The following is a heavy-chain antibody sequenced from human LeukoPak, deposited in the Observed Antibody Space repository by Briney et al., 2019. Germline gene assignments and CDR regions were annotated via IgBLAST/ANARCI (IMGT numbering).Heavy chain of an antibody. Sequence: GASVEVSFKASGDTFSSYYVHWVRQAPGQGLEWMGVMNPSAGSTNYAEKFQGSVTMTRDTSTSTVYMELSSLRSEDTAVYYCAGQKAVPVTVGFDYWGQGTPVSVSS. CDR2: MNPSAGST. CDR3: AGQKAVPVTVGFDY. V-gene: IGHV1-46*01. J-gene: IGHJ4*02. CDR1: GDTFSSYY. D-gene: IGHD3-16*01.